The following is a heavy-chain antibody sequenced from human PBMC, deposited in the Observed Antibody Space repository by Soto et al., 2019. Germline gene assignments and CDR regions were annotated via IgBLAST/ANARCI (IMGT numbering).Heavy chain of an antibody. CDR3: AKDRVESGLGEIDY. CDR1: GFSFSNNG. CDR2: ISYDGSKK. J-gene: IGHJ4*02. D-gene: IGHD3-16*01. Sequence: QVQLVESGGGVVQPGRSLRLSCAASGFSFSNNGMHWVRQAPGKGLEWVAIISYDGSKKYYADSVKGRFTISRDNSKNTLCLQMNSLRVEDTAVFYCAKDRVESGLGEIDYWGQGTLVTVSS. V-gene: IGHV3-30*18.